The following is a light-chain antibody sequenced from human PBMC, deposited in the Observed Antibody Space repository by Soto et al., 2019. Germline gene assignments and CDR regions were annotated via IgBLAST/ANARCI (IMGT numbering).Light chain of an antibody. J-gene: IGKJ4*01. V-gene: IGKV3-11*01. CDR2: GAS. CDR1: QSVSRF. Sequence: EIVLTQSPATLSLSPGEGAALSCRASQSVSRFLAWYQQKPGHAPRLLIYGASNRATGIPTRFSGSGSGTDFTLTISSLEAEDFALYYCHQRSTWPLTFGGGTKVEIK. CDR3: HQRSTWPLT.